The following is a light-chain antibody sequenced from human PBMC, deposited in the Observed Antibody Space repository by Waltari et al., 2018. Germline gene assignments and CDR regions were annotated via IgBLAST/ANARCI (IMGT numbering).Light chain of an antibody. Sequence: EIVMTQSPATLSVSPGERATLSCRASQSVSSNLAWYQQKPGQAPRLLIYGASTRGTGVPARFSGSGSGTDFTLTISGLQSEDYAVYFCHQHNSWPPLSFGGGTKVEIK. CDR2: GAS. CDR3: HQHNSWPPLS. CDR1: QSVSSN. V-gene: IGKV3-15*01. J-gene: IGKJ4*01.